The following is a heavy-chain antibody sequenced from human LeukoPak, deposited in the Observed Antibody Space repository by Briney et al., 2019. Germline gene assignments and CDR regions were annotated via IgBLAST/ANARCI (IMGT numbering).Heavy chain of an antibody. D-gene: IGHD3-22*01. CDR3: AKDLNYYDSSGYYYRTRGFDY. V-gene: IGHV3-23*01. Sequence: GGSLRLSCAASGFTFSSYAMSWVRQAPGKGLEWVSAISGSGGSTYYADSVKGRFTISRDNSKNTLYLQMNSLRAEDTAVYYCAKDLNYYDSSGYYYRTRGFDYWGQGTLVTVSS. J-gene: IGHJ4*02. CDR2: ISGSGGST. CDR1: GFTFSSYA.